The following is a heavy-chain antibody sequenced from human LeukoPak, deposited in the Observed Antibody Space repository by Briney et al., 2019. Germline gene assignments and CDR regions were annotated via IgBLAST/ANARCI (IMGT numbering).Heavy chain of an antibody. CDR3: AKGRSSSSKMDV. CDR1: GFTFSSFG. V-gene: IGHV3-30*18. J-gene: IGHJ6*04. D-gene: IGHD6-13*01. CDR2: ISHDGSYE. Sequence: GGSLRLSCAGSGFTFSSFGMHWVRQAPGKGLEWVAVISHDGSYEYYADSMKGRFTISRDTSKNTLYLQMNSLRAEDTAVYYCAKGRSSSSKMDVWGKGTTVTVSS.